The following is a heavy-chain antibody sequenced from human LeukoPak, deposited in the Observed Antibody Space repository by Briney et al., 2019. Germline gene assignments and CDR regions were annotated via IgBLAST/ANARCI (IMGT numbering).Heavy chain of an antibody. CDR3: ARDRGSGSFESEYYFDS. CDR1: GFTFSSSG. Sequence: GGSLTLSRVASGFTFSSSGINWVRQAPGKGLEWVSSIASNNFIYYADSVKGRFTISRDNVKNSVDLQMNSLRREDTAIYYCARDRGSGSFESEYYFDSWGQGTLVTVSS. CDR2: IASNNFI. J-gene: IGHJ4*02. D-gene: IGHD1-26*01. V-gene: IGHV3-21*04.